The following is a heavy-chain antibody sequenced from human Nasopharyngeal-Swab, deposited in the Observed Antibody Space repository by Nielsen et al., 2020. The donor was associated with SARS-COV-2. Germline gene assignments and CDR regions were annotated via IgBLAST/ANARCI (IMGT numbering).Heavy chain of an antibody. J-gene: IGHJ4*02. CDR2: ISSSSYI. V-gene: IGHV3-69-1*01. CDR3: ARDPCGGDCLTYYFDS. Sequence: VRQAPGRGLEWVSSISSSSYIYYADSVKGRFTISRDNAKNSLYLQMNSLRAEDTAVYYCARDPCGGDCLTYYFDSWGQGTLVTVSS. D-gene: IGHD2-21*02.